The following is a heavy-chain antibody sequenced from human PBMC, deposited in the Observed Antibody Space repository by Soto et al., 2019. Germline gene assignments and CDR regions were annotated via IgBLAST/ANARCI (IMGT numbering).Heavy chain of an antibody. Sequence: GASVKVSCKASGYTFTSYGISWVRQAPGQGLEWMGWISAYNGNTNYAQKLQGRVTMTTDTSTSTAYMEVRSLRSDDTAVYYCARVLFRIYQIIEVVGEDVDYWGQGTRVTVSA. J-gene: IGHJ4*02. CDR2: ISAYNGNT. CDR1: GYTFTSYG. CDR3: ARVLFRIYQIIEVVGEDVDY. V-gene: IGHV1-18*04. D-gene: IGHD6-19*01.